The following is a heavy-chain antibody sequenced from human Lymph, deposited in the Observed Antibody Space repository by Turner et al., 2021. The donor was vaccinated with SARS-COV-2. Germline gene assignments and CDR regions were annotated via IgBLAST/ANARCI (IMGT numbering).Heavy chain of an antibody. J-gene: IGHJ6*02. Sequence: QVQLVQSGAEVKKPGASVKVSCKASGYTFTGYYMHWVRQAPGQVLECMGWINPNIGGTNYAQKFQGRVTMTRDTSISTAYMELSRLRSDDTAVYYCARDVERYNDFWSGYSGGYGLDVWGQGTTVTVSS. D-gene: IGHD3-3*01. CDR3: ARDVERYNDFWSGYSGGYGLDV. CDR2: INPNIGGT. CDR1: GYTFTGYY. V-gene: IGHV1-2*02.